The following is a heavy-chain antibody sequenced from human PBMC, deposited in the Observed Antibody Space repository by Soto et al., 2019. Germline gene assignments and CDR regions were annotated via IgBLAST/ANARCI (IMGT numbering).Heavy chain of an antibody. CDR1: GFTFSTYA. Sequence: GVSLRLSCAASGFTFSTYAMSWVRQAPGKGLERISYITSTSSAINYADSVRGRFTISRDNAKNSLYLQMNSLRAEDTAVYYCARDSGYSYGPLDYWGQGT. V-gene: IGHV3-48*01. CDR3: ARDSGYSYGPLDY. CDR2: ITSTSSAI. J-gene: IGHJ4*02. D-gene: IGHD5-18*01.